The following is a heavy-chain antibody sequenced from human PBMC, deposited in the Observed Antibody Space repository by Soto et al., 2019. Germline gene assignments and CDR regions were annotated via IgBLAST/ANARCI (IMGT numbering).Heavy chain of an antibody. D-gene: IGHD6-19*01. J-gene: IGHJ4*02. CDR3: ARDTSLSSGWYGIDY. V-gene: IGHV4-31*03. CDR2: IYYSGST. Sequence: QVQLQESGPGLVKPSQTLSLTCTVSGGSISSGGYYWSWIRQHPGKGLEWIGYIYYSGSTYYNPSLKSRVTISVDTSKNQCSLKLSSVTAADTAVYYCARDTSLSSGWYGIDYWGQGTLVTVSS. CDR1: GGSISSGGYY.